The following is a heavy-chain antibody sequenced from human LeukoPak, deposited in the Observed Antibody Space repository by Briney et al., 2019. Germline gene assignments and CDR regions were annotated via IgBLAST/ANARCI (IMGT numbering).Heavy chain of an antibody. CDR2: ISGSASNT. V-gene: IGHV3-23*01. Sequence: PGGSLRLSCAASGFTFSSYAMSWVRQAPGMGLEWVSAISGSASNTYYADSVKGRFTISRDNSRNTLYLQMDSLRAEDTAVYYCANVEWPLDYWGQGTLVTVSS. D-gene: IGHD1-26*01. CDR1: GFTFSSYA. CDR3: ANVEWPLDY. J-gene: IGHJ4*02.